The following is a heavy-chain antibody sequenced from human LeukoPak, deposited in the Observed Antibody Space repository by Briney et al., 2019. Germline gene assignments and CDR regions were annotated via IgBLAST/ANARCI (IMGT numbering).Heavy chain of an antibody. J-gene: IGHJ6*02. CDR1: GFTFDDYA. Sequence: GGSLRLSCAASGFTFDDYAMHWVRQAPGKGLEWVSGISWNSGSIGYADSLKGRFTLSRDNAQKSMYLQMNSLRAEDTALYYCAKDLELRKNYYYYGMDVWGQGTTVTVSS. CDR3: AKDLELRKNYYYYGMDV. V-gene: IGHV3-9*01. D-gene: IGHD1-7*01. CDR2: ISWNSGSI.